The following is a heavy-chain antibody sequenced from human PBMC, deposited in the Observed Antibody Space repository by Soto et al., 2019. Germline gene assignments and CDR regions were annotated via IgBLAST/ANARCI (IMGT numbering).Heavy chain of an antibody. D-gene: IGHD6-13*01. CDR2: IYYSGST. Sequence: SESLSLTCTVSGGSISSYYWSWIRQPPGKGLEWIGYIYYSGSTNYNPSLKSRVTISVDTSKNQFSLKLSSVTAADTAVYYCARGVIIAAGGPSGFWFDPWGQGTLVTVSS. J-gene: IGHJ5*02. CDR1: GGSISSYY. CDR3: ARGVIIAAGGPSGFWFDP. V-gene: IGHV4-59*01.